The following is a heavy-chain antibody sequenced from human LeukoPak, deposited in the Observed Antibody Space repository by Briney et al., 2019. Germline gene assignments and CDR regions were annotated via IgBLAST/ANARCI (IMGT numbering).Heavy chain of an antibody. D-gene: IGHD2-2*01. CDR1: GGSFSGYY. CDR2: INHSGST. CDR3: ARSGVVVPAEPFDP. Sequence: PSETLSLTCAVYGGSFSGYYWSWIRQPPGKGLEWIGEINHSGSTNYNPSLKSRVTISVDTSKNQFSLKLSSVTAADTAVYYCARSGVVVPAEPFDPWGQGTLVTVSS. J-gene: IGHJ5*02. V-gene: IGHV4-34*01.